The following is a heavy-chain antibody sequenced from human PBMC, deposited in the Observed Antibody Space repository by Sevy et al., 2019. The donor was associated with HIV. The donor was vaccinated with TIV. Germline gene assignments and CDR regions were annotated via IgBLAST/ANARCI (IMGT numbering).Heavy chain of an antibody. CDR3: ARVAAVASTLYDFDF. Sequence: GGSLRLSCAASGFSFSTYSMNWVRQAPGKGLEWVSYISTSSSTIYYADSVKGRFTISRDNAKRSLYLQMNSLRDEETAVYYCARVAAVASTLYDFDFWGQGTLVTVSS. CDR1: GFSFSTYS. CDR2: ISTSSSTI. D-gene: IGHD6-19*01. J-gene: IGHJ4*02. V-gene: IGHV3-48*02.